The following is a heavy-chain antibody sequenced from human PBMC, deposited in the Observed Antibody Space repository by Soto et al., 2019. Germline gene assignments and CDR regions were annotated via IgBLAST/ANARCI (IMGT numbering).Heavy chain of an antibody. CDR3: ARNSGPRDY. Sequence: SDEASSKAPGVTFRSYSLSSLRQAPGQGLEWMGGIIPIFGTANYAQKFQGRVTITADESTSTAYMELSSLRSEDTAVYYCARNSGPRDYWGQGTLVTVSS. J-gene: IGHJ4*02. D-gene: IGHD5-12*01. V-gene: IGHV1-69*13. CDR1: GVTFRSYS. CDR2: IIPIFGTA.